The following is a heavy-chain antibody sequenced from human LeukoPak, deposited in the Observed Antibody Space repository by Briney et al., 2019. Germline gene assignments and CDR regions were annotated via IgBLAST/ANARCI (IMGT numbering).Heavy chain of an antibody. CDR2: FSGSGGST. Sequence: GGSLRLSCAASGFTFSTYAMSWVRQAAGKGLESVSGFSGSGGSTYYAASVKGRFTISRDNSKNTVYLQMNSLRAEDTAVYYCAKESTPAYWGQGTLVTVSS. V-gene: IGHV3-23*01. J-gene: IGHJ4*02. CDR3: AKESTPAY. CDR1: GFTFSTYA. D-gene: IGHD2-2*01.